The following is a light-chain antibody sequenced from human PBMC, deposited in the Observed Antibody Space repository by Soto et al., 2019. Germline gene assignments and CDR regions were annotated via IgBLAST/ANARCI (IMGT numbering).Light chain of an antibody. CDR1: SSDVGGSKY. J-gene: IGLJ1*01. CDR2: EVS. Sequence: QSALTQPASVSGSPGQSITISCTGTSSDVGGSKYVSWYQHHPGKAPKLMIYEVSHRPSGVSNRFSGSKSGNTASLTIAGLQAEDEAGYYCGSYTSSSTYVFGTGTKLTVL. V-gene: IGLV2-14*01. CDR3: GSYTSSSTYV.